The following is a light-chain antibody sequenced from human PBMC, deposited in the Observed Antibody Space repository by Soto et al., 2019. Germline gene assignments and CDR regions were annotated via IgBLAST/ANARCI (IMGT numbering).Light chain of an antibody. Sequence: QSVLTQPASVSGSRGQSITISCTGTSSDVGGYNYVSWYQQHPGKAPKLMIYEVSNRPSGVSNRFSGSKSGNTASLTISGLQAEDEADYYCSSYTSSSTWVFGGGTKVTVL. J-gene: IGLJ3*02. V-gene: IGLV2-14*01. CDR2: EVS. CDR1: SSDVGGYNY. CDR3: SSYTSSSTWV.